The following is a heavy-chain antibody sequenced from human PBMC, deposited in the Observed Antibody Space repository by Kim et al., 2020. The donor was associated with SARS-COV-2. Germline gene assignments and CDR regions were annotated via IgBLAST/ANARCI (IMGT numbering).Heavy chain of an antibody. V-gene: IGHV1-46*01. Sequence: ASVKVSCKASGYTFTSYYMHWVRQAPGQGLEWMGIINPSGGSTSYAQKFQGRVTMTRDTSTSTIYMELSSLRSEDTAVYYCARDSGGSGSDRGDWFDPWGQGTLVTVSS. CDR1: GYTFTSYY. J-gene: IGHJ5*02. CDR2: INPSGGST. D-gene: IGHD3-10*01. CDR3: ARDSGGSGSDRGDWFDP.